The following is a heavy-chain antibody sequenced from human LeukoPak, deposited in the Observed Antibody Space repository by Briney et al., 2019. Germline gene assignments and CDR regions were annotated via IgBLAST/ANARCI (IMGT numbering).Heavy chain of an antibody. CDR1: GFTFSSYW. CDR2: IKQEGSEK. J-gene: IGHJ6*03. V-gene: IGHV3-7*01. Sequence: PGGSLRLSCAVSGFTFSSYWMSWVRRAPGKGLEWLANIKQEGSEKYYVDAVKGRFTISRDNAKNSLYLKITDTRIEYTAVYYCAREVRYYYYMDVWGKGTTVTVSS. CDR3: AREVRYYYYMDV.